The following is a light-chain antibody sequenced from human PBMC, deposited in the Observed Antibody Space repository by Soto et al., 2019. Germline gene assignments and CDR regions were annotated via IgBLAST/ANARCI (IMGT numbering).Light chain of an antibody. Sequence: DIPMTQSPSTLSASVGDRVTITCRASQSISSWLAWYQQKPGKAPKLLLFDASSLPSGVPSRFSGSGSGTEFTLTISSLQPDDFATYYFQEYNSYPWTFGQGTKVEIK. CDR3: QEYNSYPWT. J-gene: IGKJ1*01. CDR2: DAS. V-gene: IGKV1-5*01. CDR1: QSISSW.